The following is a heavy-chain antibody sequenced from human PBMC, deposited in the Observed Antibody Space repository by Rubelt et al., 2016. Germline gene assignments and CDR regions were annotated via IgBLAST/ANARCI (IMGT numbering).Heavy chain of an antibody. CDR2: INSDGSST. CDR3: MKESSYYDFWSARVIAIPAFDY. Sequence: VQLVESGGGVVQPGGSLRLSCAASGFTFSSYWMHWVRQAPGKGLVWVSRINSDGSSTSYADSVKGRFTISRDNSKNTLYLQMSSLRAEDTAVYYCMKESSYYDFWSARVIAIPAFDYWGQGTLVTVSS. V-gene: IGHV3-74*02. D-gene: IGHD3-3*01. J-gene: IGHJ4*02. CDR1: GFTFSSYW.